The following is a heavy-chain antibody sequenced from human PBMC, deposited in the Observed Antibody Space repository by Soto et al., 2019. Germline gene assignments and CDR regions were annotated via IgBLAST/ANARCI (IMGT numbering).Heavy chain of an antibody. V-gene: IGHV4-31*01. CDR3: ARVTLDRDGYNCCFDP. CDR2: ISYAGST. Sequence: QVQLQESGPGLVKPSQTLSLTCSVSGGSITRGDYYWSWIRQHPGKGLEWIGYISYAGSTYYNPSLTSLVTVSVDTSKNQFSLKLTSVTAADAAVYYCARVTLDRDGYNCCFDPWGQGTLVTISS. J-gene: IGHJ5*02. D-gene: IGHD5-12*01. CDR1: GGSITRGDYY.